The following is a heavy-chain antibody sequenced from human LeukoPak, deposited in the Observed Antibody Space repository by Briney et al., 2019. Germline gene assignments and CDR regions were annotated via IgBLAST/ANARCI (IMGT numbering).Heavy chain of an antibody. J-gene: IGHJ4*02. Sequence: SETLSLTCTVSGYSISSGYYWGWIRQPPGKGLEWIGSIYHSGSTYYNPSLKSRVTISVDTSKNQLSLKLSSVTAADTAVYYCARAPRGYDSSGSYFDYWGQGTLVTVSS. CDR3: ARAPRGYDSSGSYFDY. CDR1: GYSISSGYY. D-gene: IGHD3-22*01. V-gene: IGHV4-38-2*02. CDR2: IYHSGST.